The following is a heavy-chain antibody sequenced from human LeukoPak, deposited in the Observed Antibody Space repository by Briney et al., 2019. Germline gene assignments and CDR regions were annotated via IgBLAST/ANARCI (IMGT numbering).Heavy chain of an antibody. D-gene: IGHD4-17*01. CDR2: IGSGSVTI. CDR3: ARTRGYGDYSTDY. V-gene: IGHV3-48*01. J-gene: IGHJ4*02. Sequence: PGGSLRLSCAASGFTFNTYNMNWVRQVPGKGLERVSYIGSGSVTIYYADSVKGRFTISRDNAKNSLHLQMNSLRAEDTAVYYCARTRGYGDYSTDYWGQGTLVTVPS. CDR1: GFTFNTYN.